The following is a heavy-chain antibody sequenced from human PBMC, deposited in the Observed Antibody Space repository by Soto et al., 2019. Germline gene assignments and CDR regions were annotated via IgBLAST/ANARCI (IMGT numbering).Heavy chain of an antibody. CDR1: GGSFSGYY. V-gene: IGHV4-34*01. CDR3: ARRQSVGANSYIFDY. CDR2: INHSGST. Sequence: SETLSLTCAVYGGSFSGYYWSWIRQPPGKGLEWIGEINHSGSTNYNPSLKSRVTISVDTSKNQFSLKLSSVTAADTAVYYCARRQSVGANSYIFDYWGQGTLVTVSS. D-gene: IGHD1-26*01. J-gene: IGHJ4*02.